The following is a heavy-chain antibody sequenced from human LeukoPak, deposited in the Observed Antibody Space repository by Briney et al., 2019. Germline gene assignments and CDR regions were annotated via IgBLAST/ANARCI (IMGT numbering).Heavy chain of an antibody. J-gene: IGHJ4*02. Sequence: ASVKVSCKASGYTFTSYYMHWVRQAPGQGLEWLGIINPSGGSTSYAQKFQGRVTMTRDTSTSTVYMELSSLRSEDTAVYYCARSGFIQLIDYWGQGTLVTVSS. CDR2: INPSGGST. D-gene: IGHD5-18*01. CDR3: ARSGFIQLIDY. CDR1: GYTFTSYY. V-gene: IGHV1-46*01.